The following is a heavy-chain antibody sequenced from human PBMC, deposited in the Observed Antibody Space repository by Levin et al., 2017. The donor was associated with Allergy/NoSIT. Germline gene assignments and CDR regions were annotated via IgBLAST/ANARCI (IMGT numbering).Heavy chain of an antibody. CDR3: AKGGAAAGPLFDY. CDR1: GFNLHDYA. CDR2: ISWNRGSL. Sequence: GGSLRLSCVASGFNLHDYAMHWVRQAPGKGLEWVSSISWNRGSLDYADSVKGRFTISRDDAKNSLYLQMNSLRPEDTAFYYCAKGGAAAGPLFDYWGQGTLVSVSS. J-gene: IGHJ4*02. V-gene: IGHV3-9*01. D-gene: IGHD6-13*01.